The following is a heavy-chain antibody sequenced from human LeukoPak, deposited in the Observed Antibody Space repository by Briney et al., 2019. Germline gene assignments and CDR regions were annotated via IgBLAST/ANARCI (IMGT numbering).Heavy chain of an antibody. CDR3: ARDQWLGLDP. Sequence: SQTLSLTCAISGDSVSSNSAAWNWIRQSPSRGLEWLGRTYYRSKWYNDYAVSVKSRISINPDTTKNQSSLQLNPVTPEDAAVYYCARDQWLGLDPWGQGTLVTVSS. J-gene: IGHJ5*02. CDR2: TYYRSKWYN. D-gene: IGHD6-19*01. CDR1: GDSVSSNSAA. V-gene: IGHV6-1*01.